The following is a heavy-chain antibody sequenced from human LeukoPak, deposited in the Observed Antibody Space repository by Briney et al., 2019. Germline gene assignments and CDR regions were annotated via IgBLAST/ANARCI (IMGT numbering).Heavy chain of an antibody. Sequence: SETLSLTCTVSGGSISSYYWSWIRQPPGKGLEWIGYIYYSGSTNYNPFLKSRVTISVDTSKNQFSLKLSSVTAADTAVYYCARESTGVPAAPMDVWGQGTTVTVSS. CDR1: GGSISSYY. D-gene: IGHD2-2*01. V-gene: IGHV4-59*01. CDR2: IYYSGST. CDR3: ARESTGVPAAPMDV. J-gene: IGHJ6*02.